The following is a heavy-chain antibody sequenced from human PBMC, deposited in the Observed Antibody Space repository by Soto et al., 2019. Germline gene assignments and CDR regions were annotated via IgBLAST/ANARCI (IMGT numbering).Heavy chain of an antibody. V-gene: IGHV4-39*01. CDR3: ARQCGISAALMYWFDP. CDR1: GGSISSSSYY. CDR2: IYYTGST. D-gene: IGHD6-13*01. Sequence: SETLSLTCTVSGGSISSSSYYWAWIRQPPGKGLEWIGSIYYTGSTHYNPSLKSRVTLSIDTSKNQFSLKLSSVTAADTAMFYCARQCGISAALMYWFDPWGQGTLVTVSS. J-gene: IGHJ5*02.